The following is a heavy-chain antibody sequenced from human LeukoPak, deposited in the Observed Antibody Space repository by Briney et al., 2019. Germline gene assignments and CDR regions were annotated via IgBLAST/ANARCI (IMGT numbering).Heavy chain of an antibody. CDR1: GGCFSGYY. CDR2: INHSGST. V-gene: IGHV4-34*01. CDR3: ARGHTGGVPFDY. J-gene: IGHJ4*02. D-gene: IGHD2-8*02. Sequence: SETLSLTCAVYGGCFSGYYWSWIRQPPGKGLEWIGEINHSGSTNYNPSLKSRVTISVDTSKNQFSLKLSSVTAADTAVYYCARGHTGGVPFDYWGQGTLVTVSS.